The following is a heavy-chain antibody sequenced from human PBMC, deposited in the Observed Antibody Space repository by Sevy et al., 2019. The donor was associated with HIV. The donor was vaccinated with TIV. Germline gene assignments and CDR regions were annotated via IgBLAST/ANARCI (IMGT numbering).Heavy chain of an antibody. CDR2: FDPEDGET. CDR3: AAAREYYEDTSGYLDY. Sequence: ASVKVSCKVSGSTLSKLSMHWVRQAPGKGLEWMGRFDPEDGETIYSQKFQGRVTMTEDTSTDTAYMELSSLGSGDTAVYHCAAAREYYEDTSGYLDYWGQGTLVTVSS. V-gene: IGHV1-24*01. D-gene: IGHD3-22*01. J-gene: IGHJ4*02. CDR1: GSTLSKLS.